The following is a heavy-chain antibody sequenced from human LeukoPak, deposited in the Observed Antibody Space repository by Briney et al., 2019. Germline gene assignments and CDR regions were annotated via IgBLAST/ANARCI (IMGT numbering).Heavy chain of an antibody. CDR2: IKQDGSEE. V-gene: IGHV3-7*01. J-gene: IGHJ4*02. Sequence: GGSHRLSCAVSGFSFSDAWMSWVRQAPGKGLEWVANIKQDGSEEYYVDSVKGRFTISRDNAKNSLYLQMNSLRVEDTAVYYCARDKVVGPTLIDYWGQGTLVTVSS. D-gene: IGHD1-26*01. CDR3: ARDKVVGPTLIDY. CDR1: GFSFSDAW.